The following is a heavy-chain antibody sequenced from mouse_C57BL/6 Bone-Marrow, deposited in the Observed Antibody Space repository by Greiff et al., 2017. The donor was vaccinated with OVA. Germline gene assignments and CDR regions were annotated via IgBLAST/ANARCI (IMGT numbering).Heavy chain of an antibody. V-gene: IGHV1-55*01. J-gene: IGHJ2*01. CDR1: GYTFTSYW. Sequence: QVQLQQSGAELVKPGASVKMSCKASGYTFTSYWITWVKQRPGQGLEWIGDIYPGSGSTNYNETFKSKATLTVDTSSSTAYMQLSSLTSEDSAVYYCARMYYGSSDDYWGQGTTLTVSS. CDR2: IYPGSGST. CDR3: ARMYYGSSDDY. D-gene: IGHD1-1*01.